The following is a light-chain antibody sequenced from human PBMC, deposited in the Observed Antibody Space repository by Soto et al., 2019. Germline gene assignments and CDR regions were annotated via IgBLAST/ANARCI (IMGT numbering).Light chain of an antibody. J-gene: IGKJ1*01. Sequence: DIQETQSPPSLPASVGDTITITCRATQYIGNDLGWYQVKPGQAPKLLIYAASSLQIGVPSRFGGNGSGTHFTLTINTLQLDDFASYYCQSNYILPWTFGQGTKVDNK. CDR2: AAS. CDR1: QYIGND. V-gene: IGKV1-39*01. CDR3: QSNYILPWT.